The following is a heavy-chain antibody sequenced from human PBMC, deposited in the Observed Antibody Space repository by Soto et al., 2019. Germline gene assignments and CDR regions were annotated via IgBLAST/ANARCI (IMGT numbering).Heavy chain of an antibody. Sequence: QLQLQESGSGLVKPSQTLSLTCAVSGGSISSGGYSWSWIRQPPGKGLEWIGYIYHSGSTYYNPSLKGRVTIAVDRSENQFSLKLSSVTAADTAVYYCARGGEWELPSAWGQGTLVTVSS. CDR2: IYHSGST. D-gene: IGHD1-26*01. CDR3: ARGGEWELPSA. J-gene: IGHJ5*02. CDR1: GGSISSGGYS. V-gene: IGHV4-30-2*01.